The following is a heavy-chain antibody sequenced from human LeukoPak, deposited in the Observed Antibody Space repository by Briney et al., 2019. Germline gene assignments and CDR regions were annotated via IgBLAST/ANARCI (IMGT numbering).Heavy chain of an antibody. Sequence: PSETLSLTCTVSGGSVSSGSYFWSCIRQPAGKGLEWIGRIYTSGSTNYNPSLESRVTMSIDTSKNQFSLKLSSVTAADTAVYYCARDGYCSSTSCYDVFDIWGQGTMVTVSS. CDR3: ARDGYCSSTSCYDVFDI. J-gene: IGHJ3*02. D-gene: IGHD2-2*03. CDR2: IYTSGST. V-gene: IGHV4-61*02. CDR1: GGSVSSGSYF.